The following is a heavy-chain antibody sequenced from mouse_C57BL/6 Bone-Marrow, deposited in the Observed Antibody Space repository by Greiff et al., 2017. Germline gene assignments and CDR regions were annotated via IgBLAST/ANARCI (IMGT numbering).Heavy chain of an antibody. CDR3: ASTAQEGFAY. Sequence: QVQLQQSGAELARPGASVKLSCKASGYTFTSYGISWVKQRTGQGLEWIGEIYPRSGNTYYNEKFKGKATLTADKSSSTAYMELRSLTSVYSAVYFYASTAQEGFAYWGQGTLVTVSA. CDR2: IYPRSGNT. D-gene: IGHD3-2*02. J-gene: IGHJ3*01. V-gene: IGHV1-81*01. CDR1: GYTFTSYG.